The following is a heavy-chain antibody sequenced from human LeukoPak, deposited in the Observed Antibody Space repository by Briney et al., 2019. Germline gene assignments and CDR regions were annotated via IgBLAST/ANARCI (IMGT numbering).Heavy chain of an antibody. CDR2: IWYDGSNK. CDR1: GFTFSSYG. J-gene: IGHJ3*02. CDR3: ARASGGGSPYDAFDI. Sequence: GGSLRLSCAASGFTFSSYGMHWVRQAPGKGLEWVAVIWYDGSNKYCVDSVKGRFTISRDNSKNTLYLQMNSLRAEDTAVYYCARASGGGSPYDAFDIWGQGTMVTVSS. D-gene: IGHD2-15*01. V-gene: IGHV3-33*01.